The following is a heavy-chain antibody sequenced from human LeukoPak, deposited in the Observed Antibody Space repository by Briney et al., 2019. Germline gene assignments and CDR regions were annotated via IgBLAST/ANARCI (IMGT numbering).Heavy chain of an antibody. J-gene: IGHJ4*02. CDR1: EFTFSNHW. CDR2: IASDGSST. Sequence: PGGSLRLSCAASEFTFSNHWMTWVRQAPGKGLEWVSRIASDGSSTTYADSVKGRFSISRDNAKNTLYLQMNSLRVEDTAVYYCARGRPHGNDYWGQGTLVTVSS. V-gene: IGHV3-74*01. CDR3: ARGRPHGNDY. D-gene: IGHD4-23*01.